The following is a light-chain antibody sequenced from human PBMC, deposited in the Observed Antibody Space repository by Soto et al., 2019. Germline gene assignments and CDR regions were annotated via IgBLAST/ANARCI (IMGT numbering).Light chain of an antibody. CDR1: QSVSTSH. V-gene: IGKV3-20*01. Sequence: EFVLTQSPGTVSLSPGERATLSCRASQSVSTSHLAWYQQKPGQAPGLLIFGTSTRAPGTPDRFSGSGSGTDFTLTISGLEPEDFAVYYCQRYGSSPYTFGQGTKLEIK. CDR2: GTS. J-gene: IGKJ2*01. CDR3: QRYGSSPYT.